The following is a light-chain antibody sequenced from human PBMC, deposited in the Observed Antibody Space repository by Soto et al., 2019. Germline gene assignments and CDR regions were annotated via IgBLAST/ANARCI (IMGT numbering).Light chain of an antibody. J-gene: IGKJ5*01. Sequence: EVVLTQSPCTLSFSPWERSTLSCRASQSISQALAWYQQRPGQAPRLLIYDASNRATGIPARFSGSGSGTDFTLTISSLEPDDFAVYYCQLRTTFGQGTRLEIK. CDR1: QSISQA. CDR2: DAS. V-gene: IGKV3-11*01. CDR3: QLRTT.